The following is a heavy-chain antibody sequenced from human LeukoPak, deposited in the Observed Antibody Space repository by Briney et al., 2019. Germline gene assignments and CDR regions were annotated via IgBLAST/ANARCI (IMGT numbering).Heavy chain of an antibody. J-gene: IGHJ4*02. Sequence: SQTLSLTCAISGDSFSSNSAAWNWIRQSPSRGLEWLGRTYYRSKWYNDYEVSVKSRIIINVDTSKNQFSLQLNSVTPEDTAVYYCARALYCLGGGCYSYRFDYWGQGALVTVSS. V-gene: IGHV6-1*01. CDR1: GDSFSSNSAA. D-gene: IGHD2-15*01. CDR3: ARALYCLGGGCYSYRFDY. CDR2: TYYRSKWYN.